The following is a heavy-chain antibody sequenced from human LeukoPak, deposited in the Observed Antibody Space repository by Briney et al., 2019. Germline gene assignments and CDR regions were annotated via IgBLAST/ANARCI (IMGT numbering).Heavy chain of an antibody. CDR3: AREAVVTPDY. CDR1: GFTFSSYS. Sequence: PGGSLRLSCAASGFTFSSYSMNWVRQAPGKGLEWVSSISSSSSYIYYADSVKGRLTISRDNSKNTLYLQMNSLRAEDTAVYYCAREAVVTPDYWGQGTLVTVSS. J-gene: IGHJ4*02. D-gene: IGHD4-23*01. CDR2: ISSSSSYI. V-gene: IGHV3-21*01.